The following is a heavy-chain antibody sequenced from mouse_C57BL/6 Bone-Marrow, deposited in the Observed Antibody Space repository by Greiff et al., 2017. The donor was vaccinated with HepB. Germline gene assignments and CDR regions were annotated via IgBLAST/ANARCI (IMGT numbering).Heavy chain of an antibody. D-gene: IGHD1-1*01. V-gene: IGHV1-82*01. CDR2: IYPGDGDT. J-gene: IGHJ1*03. CDR1: GYAFSSSW. Sequence: LVESGPELVKPGASVKISCKASGYAFSSSWMNWVKQRPGKGLEWIGRIYPGDGDTNYNGKFKGKATLTADKSSSTAYMQLSSLTSEDSAVYFCASPYYYGSSPFTEYFDVWGTGTTVTVSS. CDR3: ASPYYYGSSPFTEYFDV.